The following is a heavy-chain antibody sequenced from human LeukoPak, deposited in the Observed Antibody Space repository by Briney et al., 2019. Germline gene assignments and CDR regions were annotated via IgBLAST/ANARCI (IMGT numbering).Heavy chain of an antibody. D-gene: IGHD4-17*01. V-gene: IGHV1-69*04. CDR1: GGTFSSYA. CDR3: ARARDYGDVPDY. Sequence: SVKVSCKASGGTFSSYAISWVRQAPGQGLEWMGRIIPILGIANYAQKLQGRVTITADKSTSTAYMELSSLRSEDTAVYYCARARDYGDVPDYWGQGTLVTVSS. J-gene: IGHJ4*02. CDR2: IIPILGIA.